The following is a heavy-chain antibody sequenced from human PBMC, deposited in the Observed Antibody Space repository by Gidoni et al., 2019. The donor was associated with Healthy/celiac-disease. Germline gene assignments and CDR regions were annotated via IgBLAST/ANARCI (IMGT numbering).Heavy chain of an antibody. CDR3: ARDFEEGDSGYDRGY. Sequence: QVQLVQSGAEVTKPGASVTVSCKSSGYTFTGYYMHWVRQAPGQGLEWMGRINPNSGGTNYAQKFQGRVTMTRDTSISTAYMELSRLRSDDTAVYYCARDFEEGDSGYDRGYWGQGTLVTVSS. D-gene: IGHD5-12*01. J-gene: IGHJ4*02. CDR1: GYTFTGYY. CDR2: INPNSGGT. V-gene: IGHV1-2*06.